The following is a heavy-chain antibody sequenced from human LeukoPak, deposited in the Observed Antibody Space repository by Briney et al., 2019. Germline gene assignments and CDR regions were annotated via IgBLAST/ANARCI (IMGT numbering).Heavy chain of an antibody. Sequence: SETLSLTCTVSGSSISSSSYYWGWIRQPPGKGLEWIGSIYYSGSTYYNPSLKSRVTISVDTSKNQFSLKLSSVTAADTAVYYCARQKTYYYDSSGWYWGQGTLVTVSS. V-gene: IGHV4-39*01. J-gene: IGHJ4*02. CDR1: GSSISSSSYY. D-gene: IGHD3-22*01. CDR3: ARQKTYYYDSSGWY. CDR2: IYYSGST.